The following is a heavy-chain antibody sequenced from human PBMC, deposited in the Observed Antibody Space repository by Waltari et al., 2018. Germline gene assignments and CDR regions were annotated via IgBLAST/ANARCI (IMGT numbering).Heavy chain of an antibody. V-gene: IGHV4-38-2*01. J-gene: IGHJ4*02. CDR2: IYHSGST. CDR1: GYSISRGYY. D-gene: IGHD5-18*01. CDR3: ARVGTAMATGYFDY. Sequence: QVQLQESGPGLVKPSETLSLTCAVSGYSISRGYYWGWIRQPPGKGLEWIGSIYHSGSTYYNPSLKSRVTISVDTSKNQFSLKLSSVTAADTAVYYCARVGTAMATGYFDYWGQGTLVTVSS.